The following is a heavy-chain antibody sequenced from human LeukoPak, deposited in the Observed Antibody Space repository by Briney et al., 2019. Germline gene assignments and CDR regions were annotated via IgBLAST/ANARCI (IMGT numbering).Heavy chain of an antibody. CDR1: GGSISSYY. V-gene: IGHV4-59*12. D-gene: IGHD3-22*01. J-gene: IGHJ5*02. Sequence: KPSETLSLTCTVSGGSISSYYWSWIRQPPGKGLEWIGYIYYSGSTNYNPSLKSRVTISVDTSKNQFSLRLSSVTAADTAVYYCARERRVVLTGNWFDPWGQGTLVTVSS. CDR2: IYYSGST. CDR3: ARERRVVLTGNWFDP.